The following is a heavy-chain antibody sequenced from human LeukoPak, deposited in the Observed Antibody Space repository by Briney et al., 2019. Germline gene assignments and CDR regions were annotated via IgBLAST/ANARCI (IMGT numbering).Heavy chain of an antibody. Sequence: PSGTLSLTCAVSGGSISSSNWWSWVRQPPGKGQEWIGEIYHSGSTNYNPSLKSRVTISVDKSKNQFSLKLSSVTAADTAVYYCARAGLRLGELSLYFTDAFDIWGQGTMVTVSS. V-gene: IGHV4-4*02. CDR1: GGSISSSNW. CDR2: IYHSGST. D-gene: IGHD3-16*02. J-gene: IGHJ3*02. CDR3: ARAGLRLGELSLYFTDAFDI.